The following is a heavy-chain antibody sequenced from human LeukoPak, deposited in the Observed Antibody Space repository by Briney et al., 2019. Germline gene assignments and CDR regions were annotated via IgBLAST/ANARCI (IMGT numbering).Heavy chain of an antibody. CDR1: GFTFSGSA. CDR2: IRSKANSYAT. J-gene: IGHJ4*02. Sequence: GGSLRLSCAASGFTFSGSAMHWVRQASGKGLEWVGRIRSKANSYATAYAASVKGRLTISRDDSKNTAYLQMNSLKTEDTAVYYCKGSNYYDSSGYYTYSDYWGQGTLVTVSS. D-gene: IGHD3-22*01. V-gene: IGHV3-73*01. CDR3: KGSNYYDSSGYYTYSDY.